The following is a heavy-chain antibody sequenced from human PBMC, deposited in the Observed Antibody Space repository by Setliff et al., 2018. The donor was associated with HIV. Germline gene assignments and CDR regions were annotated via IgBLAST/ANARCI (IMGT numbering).Heavy chain of an antibody. D-gene: IGHD3-10*01. V-gene: IGHV1-18*04. CDR2: ISAYNGNT. CDR3: ARDLAYMVRGRKFDP. CDR1: GYTFINYA. Sequence: GASVKVSCKASGYTFINYAMNWVRQAPGQGLEWMGWISAYNGNTNYAQKLQGRVTITADKSTSTAYMELSSLRSEDTAVYYCARDLAYMVRGRKFDPWGQGTLVTVSS. J-gene: IGHJ5*02.